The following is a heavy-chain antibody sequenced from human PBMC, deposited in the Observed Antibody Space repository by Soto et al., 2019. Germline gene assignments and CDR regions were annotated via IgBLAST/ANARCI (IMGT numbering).Heavy chain of an antibody. Sequence: PGGSLRLSCAASGFTFSSYAMHWGRQAPGKGLEWVAVISYDGSNKYYADSVKGRFTISRDNSKNTLYLQMNSLRAEDTAVYYCARDPPLVVVAISYYFDYWGQGTLVTVSS. CDR3: ARDPPLVVVAISYYFDY. CDR1: GFTFSSYA. V-gene: IGHV3-30-3*01. D-gene: IGHD2-21*01. CDR2: ISYDGSNK. J-gene: IGHJ4*02.